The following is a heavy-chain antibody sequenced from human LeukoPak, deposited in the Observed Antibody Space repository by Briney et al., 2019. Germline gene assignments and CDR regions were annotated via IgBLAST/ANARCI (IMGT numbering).Heavy chain of an antibody. V-gene: IGHV7-4-1*02. CDR3: ARGYDTTGYFSY. CDR2: IDTNTGNP. D-gene: IGHD3-22*01. Sequence: ASVKVSCKASGYTFRNYTLNWVRQAPGQGLEWMGWIDTNTGNPTYAQGFIGRFVFSLDPSVTTAYLQISSLKTEDTAVYYCARGYDTTGYFSYWGQGTLVTVSS. J-gene: IGHJ4*02. CDR1: GYTFRNYT.